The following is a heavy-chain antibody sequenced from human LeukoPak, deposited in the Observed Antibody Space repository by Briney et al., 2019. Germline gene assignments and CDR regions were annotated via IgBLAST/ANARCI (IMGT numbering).Heavy chain of an antibody. CDR1: GFTFDDYT. CDR2: ISWDGGST. D-gene: IGHD2-21*02. V-gene: IGHV3-43*01. CDR3: ARGGCGDCYSDAFDI. Sequence: GGSLRLSCAASGFTFDDYTMHWVRQAPGKGLEWVSLISWDGGSTYYADSVKGRFTISRDSSKNTLYLQMNSLRAEDTAVYYCARGGCGDCYSDAFDIWGQGTMVTVSS. J-gene: IGHJ3*02.